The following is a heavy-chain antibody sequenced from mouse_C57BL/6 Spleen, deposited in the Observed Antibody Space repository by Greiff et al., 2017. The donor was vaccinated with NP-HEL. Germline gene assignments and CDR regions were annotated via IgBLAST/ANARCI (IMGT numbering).Heavy chain of an antibody. CDR2: IWSDGST. CDR1: GFSLTSYG. V-gene: IGHV2-6*03. Sequence: VKLMESGPGLVAPSQSLSITCTVSGFSLTSYGVHWVRQPPGKGLAWLVVIWSDGSTTYNSALKSRLSISKDNSKSQVFLKMNSLQTDDTAMYYCAREYYGSYAMDYWGQGTSVTVSS. D-gene: IGHD1-1*01. CDR3: AREYYGSYAMDY. J-gene: IGHJ4*01.